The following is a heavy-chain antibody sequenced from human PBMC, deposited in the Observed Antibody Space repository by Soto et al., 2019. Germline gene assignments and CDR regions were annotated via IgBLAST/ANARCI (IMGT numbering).Heavy chain of an antibody. V-gene: IGHV1-18*01. D-gene: IGHD4-17*01. Sequence: GASVKVSCKASGYTFTSYGISWVRQAPGQGLEWMGWISAYNGNTNYAQKLQGRVTMTTDTSTSTAYMELRSLRSDDTVVYYCAREQERYGDDWYFDLWGRGTLVTVSS. J-gene: IGHJ2*01. CDR1: GYTFTSYG. CDR2: ISAYNGNT. CDR3: AREQERYGDDWYFDL.